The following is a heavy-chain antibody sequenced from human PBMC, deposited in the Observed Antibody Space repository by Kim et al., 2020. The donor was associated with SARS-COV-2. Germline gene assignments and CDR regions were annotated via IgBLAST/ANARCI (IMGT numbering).Heavy chain of an antibody. CDR3: AKKSSGYHGDAFDI. D-gene: IGHD3-22*01. J-gene: IGHJ3*02. V-gene: IGHV3-9*01. Sequence: GGSLRLSCAASGFTFDDYPMHWVRQAPGKGLEWVSGISWNSGSRGYADSVKGRFTISRDNAKNSLYLQMNSLRAEDTALYYCAKKSSGYHGDAFDIWGQGTMVTVSS. CDR1: GFTFDDYP. CDR2: ISWNSGSR.